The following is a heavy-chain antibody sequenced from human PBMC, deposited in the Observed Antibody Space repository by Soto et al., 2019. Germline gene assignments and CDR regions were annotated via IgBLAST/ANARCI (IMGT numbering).Heavy chain of an antibody. CDR2: INHSGST. Sequence: SETLSLTCAVYGGSFSGYYWSWIRQPPGKGLEWIGEINHSGSTNYNPSLKSRVTISVDTSKNQFSLKLSSVTPEDTAVYYCAGTSSLQWYYMDVWDKGTTVTVSS. CDR1: GGSFSGYY. J-gene: IGHJ6*03. D-gene: IGHD1-7*01. V-gene: IGHV4-34*01. CDR3: AGTSSLQWYYMDV.